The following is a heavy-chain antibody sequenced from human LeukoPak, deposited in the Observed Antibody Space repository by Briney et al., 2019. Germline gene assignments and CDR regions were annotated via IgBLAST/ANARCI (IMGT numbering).Heavy chain of an antibody. Sequence: SETLSLTCTVSGGSFSSSSYYWGWLRQPPGKGLEWIGSISYSGTNYNNPSLRSRVIISIDTSKNQFSVKLTSVTAADTAMYYCASLGTLRSWGQGTLVTVSS. CDR2: ISYSGTN. J-gene: IGHJ5*02. CDR1: GGSFSSSSYY. CDR3: ASLGTLRS. V-gene: IGHV4-39*01. D-gene: IGHD7-27*01.